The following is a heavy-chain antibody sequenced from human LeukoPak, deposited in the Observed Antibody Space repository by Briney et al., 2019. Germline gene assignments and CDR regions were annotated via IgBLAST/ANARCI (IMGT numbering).Heavy chain of an antibody. J-gene: IGHJ4*02. CDR2: IGSGFTT. V-gene: IGHV3-23*01. Sequence: GGSLRLSCEASGFTFSSYAMSWVRQALEKGLEWVSPIGSGFTTYYPDSVRGRFTISRDNSKTTVFLQMNSLRAEDTAVYYCAKGGPSGGFYIASDYWGQGALVTVSS. CDR3: AKGGPSGGFYIASDY. CDR1: GFTFSSYA. D-gene: IGHD1-26*01.